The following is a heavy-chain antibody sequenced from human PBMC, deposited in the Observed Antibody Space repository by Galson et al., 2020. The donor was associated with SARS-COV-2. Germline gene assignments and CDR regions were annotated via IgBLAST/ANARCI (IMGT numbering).Heavy chain of an antibody. CDR2: ISVSGGST. Sequence: TGGSLRLSCAASGFTFSSYAMSWVRQAPGKGLEWVSAISVSGGSTYYADSVKGRFTISRDNSKNTLYLQMNSLRAEDTAVYYCAKDYYDSSGFMDSYGMDVWGQGTTVTVSS. J-gene: IGHJ6*02. V-gene: IGHV3-23*01. CDR1: GFTFSSYA. CDR3: AKDYYDSSGFMDSYGMDV. D-gene: IGHD3-22*01.